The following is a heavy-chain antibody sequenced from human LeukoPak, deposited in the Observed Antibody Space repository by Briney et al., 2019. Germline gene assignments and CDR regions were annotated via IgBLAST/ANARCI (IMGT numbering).Heavy chain of an antibody. D-gene: IGHD3-22*01. CDR3: AKDLDYDSSGYLLNAFDI. V-gene: IGHV3-30*02. J-gene: IGHJ3*02. CDR2: IRYGGSNE. CDR1: GFTFRNYG. Sequence: GGSLRLSCAGSGFTFRNYGIHWVRQAPGKGLEWVAFIRYGGSNEYYADSVKGRFTISRDNSKNTLYLQMNSLRAEDTAVYYCAKDLDYDSSGYLLNAFDIWGQGTMVTVSS.